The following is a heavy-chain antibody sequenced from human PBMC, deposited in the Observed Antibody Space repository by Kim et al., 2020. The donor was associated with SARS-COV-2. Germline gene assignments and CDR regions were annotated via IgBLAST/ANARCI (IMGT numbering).Heavy chain of an antibody. D-gene: IGHD3-16*01. CDR1: GFIFSSYG. V-gene: IGHV3-30*04. Sequence: GGSLRLSCEASGFIFSSYGLHWVRQAPGKGLEWVGVISYDGRNKYYAESVKGRFTISRDNSKTTLYLRMNSLTAEDTAVYYCARGGQSVWYYS. CDR2: ISYDGRNK. CDR3: ARGGQSVWYYS. J-gene: IGHJ5*01.